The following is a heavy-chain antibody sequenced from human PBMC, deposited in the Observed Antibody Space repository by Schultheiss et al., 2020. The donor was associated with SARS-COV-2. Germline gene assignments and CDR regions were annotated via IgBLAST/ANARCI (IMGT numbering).Heavy chain of an antibody. V-gene: IGHV3-23*01. CDR3: AKSYSGYDFRLDY. CDR1: GFNFNTYE. J-gene: IGHJ4*02. D-gene: IGHD5-12*01. Sequence: GGSLRLSCAASGFNFNTYEMNWVRQSPGRGLEWVSAISGSGGSTYYADSVKGRFTISRDNSKNTLYLQMNSLRAEDTAVYYCAKSYSGYDFRLDYWGQGTLVTVSS. CDR2: ISGSGGST.